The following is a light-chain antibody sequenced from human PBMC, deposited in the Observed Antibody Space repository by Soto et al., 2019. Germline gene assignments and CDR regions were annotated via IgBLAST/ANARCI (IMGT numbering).Light chain of an antibody. V-gene: IGKV3-20*01. J-gene: IGKJ4*01. CDR2: GAS. CDR3: QQYANSPLLT. CDR1: QSVSSSY. Sequence: EIVLTQSPGTLSLSPGERATLSCRASQSVSSSYLAWYQQKPGQAPRLLIYGASSRATGIPDRFSGSGSGTDFTLTISRLEPEDFAVYYCQQYANSPLLTFGGGTKVEIK.